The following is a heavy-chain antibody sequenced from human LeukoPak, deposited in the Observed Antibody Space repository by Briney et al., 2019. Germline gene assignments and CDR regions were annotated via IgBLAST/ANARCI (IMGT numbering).Heavy chain of an antibody. CDR1: GGTFSSYA. Sequence: SVKVSCKASGGTFSSYAISWVRRAPGQGLEWMGRIIPILGIANYAQKFQGRVTITADKSTSTAYMELSSLRSEDTAVYYCANSPYGSGSYYWVYWGQGTLVTVSS. CDR2: IIPILGIA. J-gene: IGHJ4*02. D-gene: IGHD3-10*01. CDR3: ANSPYGSGSYYWVY. V-gene: IGHV1-69*04.